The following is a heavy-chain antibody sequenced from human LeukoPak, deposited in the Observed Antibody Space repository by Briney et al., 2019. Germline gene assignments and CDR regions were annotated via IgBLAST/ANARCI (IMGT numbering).Heavy chain of an antibody. CDR1: GYTFTGYY. J-gene: IGHJ4*02. CDR2: INPNSGRT. Sequence: ASVKVSCKASGYTFTGYYMHWVRQAPGQGLEWMGWINPNSGRTIYAQKFQGRVTMTRDTSISTAYMELSRLRSDDTAVYYCARLVYSRGGDYWGQGALVTVSS. D-gene: IGHD6-13*01. CDR3: ARLVYSRGGDY. V-gene: IGHV1-2*02.